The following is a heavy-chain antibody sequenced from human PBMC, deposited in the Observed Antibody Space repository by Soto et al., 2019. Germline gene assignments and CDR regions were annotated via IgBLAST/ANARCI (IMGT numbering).Heavy chain of an antibody. CDR3: NYYDSSGSRTSVDY. D-gene: IGHD3-22*01. Sequence: VASVKVSCKASGYTFSSYAISWVRQAPGQGLEWMGGIIPIFGTANYAQKFQGRVTITADKSTSTAYMELSSLRSEDTAVYYCNYYDSSGSRTSVDYWGQGTLVTVSS. CDR1: GYTFSSYA. V-gene: IGHV1-69*06. CDR2: IIPIFGTA. J-gene: IGHJ4*02.